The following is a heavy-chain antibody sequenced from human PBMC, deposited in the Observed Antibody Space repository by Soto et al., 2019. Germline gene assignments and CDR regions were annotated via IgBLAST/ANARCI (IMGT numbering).Heavy chain of an antibody. V-gene: IGHV3-21*01. Sequence: PGGSLRLSCAASGFIFSSSTLSWVRQAPGKGLEWVSCISPSSSYIYYADSVKGRFSISRDNAKNSLFLEMNNLRAEDTAVYYCARETRDYSAWGQGTLVTVSS. CDR2: ISPSSSYI. CDR3: ARETRDYSA. D-gene: IGHD1-1*01. J-gene: IGHJ5*02. CDR1: GFIFSSST.